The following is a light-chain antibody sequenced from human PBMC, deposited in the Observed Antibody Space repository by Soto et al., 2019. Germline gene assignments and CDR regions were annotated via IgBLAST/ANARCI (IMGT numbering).Light chain of an antibody. CDR2: DVV. Sequence: QLVLTQPASVSGSPGQSITISCTGTSSDVGGFNSVSWYQLRPGTAPKLILYDVVDRPSGVSYRFSGSKSGNTASLTISGLQAADEADYFCNSYTSTMTNVFGSGTKLTVL. CDR3: NSYTSTMTNV. CDR1: SSDVGGFNS. V-gene: IGLV2-14*03. J-gene: IGLJ1*01.